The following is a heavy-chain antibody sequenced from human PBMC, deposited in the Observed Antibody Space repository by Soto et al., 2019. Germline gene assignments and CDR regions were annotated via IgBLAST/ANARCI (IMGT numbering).Heavy chain of an antibody. J-gene: IGHJ4*02. V-gene: IGHV1-2*04. CDR2: INPNSGGT. D-gene: IGHD2-15*01. CDR1: GYTFTGYY. Sequence: ASVNVSCKASGYTFTGYYMHWVRQAPGQGLEWMGWINPNSGGTNYAQKFQGWVTMTRDTSISTAYMELSRLRSDDTAVYYCARAYCSGGSCYSSMVPGYFDYWGQGTLVTVSS. CDR3: ARAYCSGGSCYSSMVPGYFDY.